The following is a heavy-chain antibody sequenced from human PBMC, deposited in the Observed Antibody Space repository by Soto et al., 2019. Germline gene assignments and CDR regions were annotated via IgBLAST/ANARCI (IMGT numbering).Heavy chain of an antibody. Sequence: SETLSLTCTVSGGSISSSSYYWGWIRQPPGKGLEWIGSIYYSGSTYYNPSLKSRVTISVDTSKNQFSLKLSSVTAADTAVYFSARPPNYFESSGYYSVSGRFGCWGQGTLVAVSS. V-gene: IGHV4-39*01. D-gene: IGHD3-22*01. CDR2: IYYSGST. J-gene: IGHJ4*02. CDR3: ARPPNYFESSGYYSVSGRFGC. CDR1: GGSISSSSYY.